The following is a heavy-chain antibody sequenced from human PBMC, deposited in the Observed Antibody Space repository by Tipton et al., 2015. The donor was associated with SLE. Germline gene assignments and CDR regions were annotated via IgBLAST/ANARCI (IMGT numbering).Heavy chain of an antibody. CDR2: ISGSAGST. J-gene: IGHJ4*02. V-gene: IGHV3-23*01. CDR3: ARARRDILTGYYRDPFDY. D-gene: IGHD3-9*01. CDR1: GFTFSNYA. Sequence: SLRLSCAASGFTFSNYAMNWVRQAPGKGLEWVSVISGSAGSTDYADSVKGRFTISRDNSKTTLYLQMNSLRADDTAVYYCARARRDILTGYYRDPFDYWGQGTLLTVSS.